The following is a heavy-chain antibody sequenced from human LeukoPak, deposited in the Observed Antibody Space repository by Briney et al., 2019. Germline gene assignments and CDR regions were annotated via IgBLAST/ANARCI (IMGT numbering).Heavy chain of an antibody. V-gene: IGHV4-4*02. CDR1: GGSISSSNW. CDR3: ARALDLGYLANWFDP. J-gene: IGHJ5*02. CDR2: IYHSGST. D-gene: IGHD3/OR15-3a*01. Sequence: SETLSLTCAVSGGSISSSNWWSWVRQPPGKGLEWIGEIYHSGSTNYNPSLKSRVTISVDKSKNQFSLKLSSVTAADTAVYYCARALDLGYLANWFDPWGQGTLVTVSS.